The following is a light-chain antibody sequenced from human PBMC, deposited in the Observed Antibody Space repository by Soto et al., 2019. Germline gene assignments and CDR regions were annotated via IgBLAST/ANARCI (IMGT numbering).Light chain of an antibody. CDR2: GAS. Sequence: EIVLTQSPGTLSLSPGERATLSCRASRSVTNNYLAWHQQKPGQTPRLLIYGASNRATGIPDRFSGSGSGTDFTLTISRLEPEDFAVYYCQQHGSSPITFGQGTRLEIK. CDR3: QQHGSSPIT. CDR1: RSVTNNY. V-gene: IGKV3-20*01. J-gene: IGKJ5*01.